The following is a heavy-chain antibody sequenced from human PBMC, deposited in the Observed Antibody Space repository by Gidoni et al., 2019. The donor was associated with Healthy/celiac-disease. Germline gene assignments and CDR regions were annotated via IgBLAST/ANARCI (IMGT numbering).Heavy chain of an antibody. CDR1: GGSFSGYY. V-gene: IGHV4-34*01. D-gene: IGHD3-10*01. J-gene: IGHJ6*02. CDR3: ARSSGRPYYYYYYGMDV. CDR2: INHSGST. Sequence: QVQLQQWGAGLLKPSETLSLTCAVYGGSFSGYYWSWIRQPPGKGLEWIGEINHSGSTNYNPSLKSRVTISVDTSKNQFSLKLSSVTAADTAVYYCARSSGRPYYYYYYGMDVWGQGTTVTVSS.